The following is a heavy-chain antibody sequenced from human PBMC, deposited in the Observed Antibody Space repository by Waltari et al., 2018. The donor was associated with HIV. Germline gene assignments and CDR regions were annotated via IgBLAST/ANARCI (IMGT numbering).Heavy chain of an antibody. D-gene: IGHD5-18*01. CDR2: IYSDGDT. J-gene: IGHJ4*02. CDR3: ARGREYSYGPVSY. V-gene: IGHV3-53*02. Sequence: EVQVVETGVGLIQPGGSLRLSCAASGFSVSTTYMSWVRQAPGTGLEWVSVIYSDGDTSYGDSVKGRFTMSRDNSKNTVFLQMNSLRVEDTAVYYCARGREYSYGPVSYWGQGALVTVSS. CDR1: GFSVSTTY.